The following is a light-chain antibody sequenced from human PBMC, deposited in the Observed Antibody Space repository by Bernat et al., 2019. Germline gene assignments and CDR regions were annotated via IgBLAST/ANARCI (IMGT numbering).Light chain of an antibody. J-gene: IGLJ1*01. CDR3: SSYTSINTYV. CDR1: SSDVGGYNY. Sequence: QSALTQPASVSGSPGQSITISCTGTSSDVGGYNYVSWYQQHPGAAPQLMIFEVDSRPSGVSSRFSGSKSGNTASLTISGLQAEDEADYYCSSYTSINTYVFGPGTKVTVL. V-gene: IGLV2-14*01. CDR2: EVD.